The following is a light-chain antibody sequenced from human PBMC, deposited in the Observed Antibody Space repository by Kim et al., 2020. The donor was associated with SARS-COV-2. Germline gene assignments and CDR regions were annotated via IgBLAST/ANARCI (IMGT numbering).Light chain of an antibody. CDR3: AAWDDSVSAWV. J-gene: IGLJ3*02. V-gene: IGLV1-47*01. Sequence: ELTQPPSASGTPGQRVSISCYGSTSNIGDYYVSWYQHFPGTAPNLLIYRSNQRPEGVPDRFSGSRSGTSASLAISGLRSEDEADYYCAAWDDSVSAWVFGGGTKVTVL. CDR2: RSN. CDR1: TSNIGDYY.